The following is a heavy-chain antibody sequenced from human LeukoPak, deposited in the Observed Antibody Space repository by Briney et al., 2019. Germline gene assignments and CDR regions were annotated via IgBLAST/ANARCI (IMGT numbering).Heavy chain of an antibody. D-gene: IGHD2-8*02. V-gene: IGHV3-23*01. J-gene: IGHJ4*02. CDR1: GFTFDDYA. Sequence: GGSLRLSCAASGFTFDDYAMIWVRQPPGKGLEWVSSIFPSGGEIHYADSVRGRFTISRDNSKSTLSLQMNSLRAEDTAIYYCATYRQVLLPFESWGQGTLVTVSS. CDR2: IFPSGGEI. CDR3: ATYRQVLLPFES.